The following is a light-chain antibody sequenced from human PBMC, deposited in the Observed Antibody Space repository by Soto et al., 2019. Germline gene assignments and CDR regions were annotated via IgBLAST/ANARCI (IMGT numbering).Light chain of an antibody. CDR1: QSISSW. V-gene: IGKV1-5*03. CDR2: KAS. J-gene: IGKJ2*01. Sequence: DIQMTQSPSTLSASVGDRVTITCRASQSISSWLAWYQQKPGKAPKLLLYKASSLESGVPSRFSGSGSGTEFTLTISTLQPDDYATYYCQQYNRYSDTFGQGTKLEIK. CDR3: QQYNRYSDT.